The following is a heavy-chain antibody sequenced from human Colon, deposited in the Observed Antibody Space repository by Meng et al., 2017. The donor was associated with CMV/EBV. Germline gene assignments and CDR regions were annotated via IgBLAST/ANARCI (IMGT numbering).Heavy chain of an antibody. V-gene: IGHV3-21*04. D-gene: IGHD2/OR15-2a*01. CDR2: ISSSGNYI. CDR3: VRENSQEGFDY. CDR1: GLTFSPYS. Sequence: SCAASGLTFSPYSMNWVRQAPGEGLEWVSSISSSGNYIFYADSVRGRFTISRDNAKNSLYLQLNSLRAEDTAVYYCVRENSQEGFDYWGQGTLVTVSS. J-gene: IGHJ4*02.